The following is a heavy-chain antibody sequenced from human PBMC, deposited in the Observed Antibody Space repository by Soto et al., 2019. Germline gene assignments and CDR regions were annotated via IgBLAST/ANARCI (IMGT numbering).Heavy chain of an antibody. CDR3: ARGQGNTVTTIGY. Sequence: SETLSLTCTVSGGSISSYYWSWIRQPPGKGLEWIGYIYYSGSTNYNPSLKSRVTISVDTSKNQFSLKLSSVTAADTAVYYCARGQGNTVTTIGYWGQGTLVTVSS. CDR2: IYYSGST. D-gene: IGHD4-17*01. J-gene: IGHJ4*02. CDR1: GGSISSYY. V-gene: IGHV4-59*01.